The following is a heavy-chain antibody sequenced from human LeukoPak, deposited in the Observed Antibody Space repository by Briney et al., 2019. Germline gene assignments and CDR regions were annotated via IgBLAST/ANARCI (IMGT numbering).Heavy chain of an antibody. CDR3: AIQITMIVVVPYFDY. D-gene: IGHD3-22*01. CDR2: ISGSGTTT. Sequence: KPGGSLRLSCAASGLTFSDYYMNWIRQAPGKGLEWVSSISGSGTTTYSADSVRGRFTVSRDNAKNSVFLYMNSLRAEDTAVYYCAIQITMIVVVPYFDYWGQGTLVTVSS. J-gene: IGHJ4*02. V-gene: IGHV3-11*04. CDR1: GLTFSDYY.